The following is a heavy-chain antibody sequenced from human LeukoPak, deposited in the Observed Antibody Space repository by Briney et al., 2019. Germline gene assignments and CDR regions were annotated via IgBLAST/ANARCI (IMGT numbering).Heavy chain of an antibody. J-gene: IGHJ3*02. CDR3: ARYYYDSSGHRGAFDI. Sequence: ASVKVSCKASGYTFTSYDINWVRQAPGQGLEWMGIINPSGGSTSYAQKFQGRVTMTRDMSTSTVYMELSSLRSEDTAVYYCARYYYDSSGHRGAFDIWGQGTMVTVSS. V-gene: IGHV1-46*01. CDR1: GYTFTSYD. CDR2: INPSGGST. D-gene: IGHD3-22*01.